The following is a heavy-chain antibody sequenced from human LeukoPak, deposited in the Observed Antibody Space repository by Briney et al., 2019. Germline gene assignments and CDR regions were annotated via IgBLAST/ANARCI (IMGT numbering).Heavy chain of an antibody. CDR3: ARGVYIAAAQYGF. CDR1: GGSISTYY. Sequence: SETLSLTCTVSGGSISTYYWNWIRQPPGKRLEWIGYIYYSGATNYNPSLKSRVTISVDTSKNQFSLKLSSVTAADTAVYYCARGVYIAAAQYGFWGQGTLVTVSS. D-gene: IGHD6-13*01. V-gene: IGHV4-59*01. CDR2: IYYSGAT. J-gene: IGHJ4*02.